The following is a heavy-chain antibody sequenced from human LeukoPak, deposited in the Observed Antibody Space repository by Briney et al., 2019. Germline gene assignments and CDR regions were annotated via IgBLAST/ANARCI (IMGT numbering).Heavy chain of an antibody. CDR2: ISPTGGNT. CDR1: GFTFSSYW. V-gene: IGHV3-23*01. Sequence: GGSLRLSCAASGFTFSSYWMSWVRQAPGRGLEWVSTISPTGGNTYYADSVKGRFTISRDNSKNTLYVQMNSLRDDDTAVYYCARTREAERSGKWLVRGSVDPLDYWGQGTLVTVSS. J-gene: IGHJ4*02. CDR3: ARTREAERSGKWLVRGSVDPLDY. D-gene: IGHD6-19*01.